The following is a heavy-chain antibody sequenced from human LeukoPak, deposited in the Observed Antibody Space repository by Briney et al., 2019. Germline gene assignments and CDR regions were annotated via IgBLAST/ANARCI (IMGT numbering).Heavy chain of an antibody. CDR1: GFTFSSYA. Sequence: RSGRSLRLSCAASGFTFSSYAMHWVRQAPGKGLEWVAVISYDGSNKYYADSVKGRFTISRDNSKNTLYLQMNSLRAEDTAVYYCARGYSSGWYKATSWGQGTLVTVSS. J-gene: IGHJ1*01. V-gene: IGHV3-30-3*01. CDR3: ARGYSSGWYKATS. CDR2: ISYDGSNK. D-gene: IGHD6-19*01.